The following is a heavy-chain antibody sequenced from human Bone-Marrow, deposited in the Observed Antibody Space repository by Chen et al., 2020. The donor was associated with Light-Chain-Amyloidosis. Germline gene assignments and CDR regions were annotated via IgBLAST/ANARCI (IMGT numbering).Heavy chain of an antibody. D-gene: IGHD7-27*01. J-gene: IGHJ3*01. V-gene: IGHV4-38-2*01. CDR1: GYSISSGYY. CDR3: ARGPSDVNWGVVQSAHAFNF. CDR2: IYHSGST. Sequence: QVQLQESGPGLVKPSETLSLTCAVSGYSISSGYYWGWIRQPPGKGLEWIGSIYHSGSTYYNPSPKSRVTISVDTSKNQFSLKLSSVTAADTAVYYCARGPSDVNWGVVQSAHAFNFWGQGTMVTVS.